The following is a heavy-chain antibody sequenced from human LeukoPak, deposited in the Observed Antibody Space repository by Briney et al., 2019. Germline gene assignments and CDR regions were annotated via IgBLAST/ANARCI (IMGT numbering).Heavy chain of an antibody. CDR2: VRYDGSNK. D-gene: IGHD5-12*01. Sequence: GGSLRLSCAASGFTFSSYGMHWVRQAPGKGLEWVAFVRYDGSNKYYADSVKGRFTISRDNSKNTLYLQMKSLRAEDTAVYYCAKGGGYEAQYYYYYLDVWGKGTTVTISS. J-gene: IGHJ6*03. V-gene: IGHV3-30*02. CDR1: GFTFSSYG. CDR3: AKGGGYEAQYYYYYLDV.